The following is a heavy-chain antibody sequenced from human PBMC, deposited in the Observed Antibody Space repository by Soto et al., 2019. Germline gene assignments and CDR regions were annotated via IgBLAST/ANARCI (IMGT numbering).Heavy chain of an antibody. CDR2: ISAYNGNT. CDR3: ARVGYDILTGYYLSYYYYYYMDV. J-gene: IGHJ6*03. CDR1: GYTFTSYG. Sequence: ASVKVSCKASGYTFTSYGISWVRQAPGQGLEWMGWISAYNGNTNYAQKLQGRVTMTTDTSTSTAYMELRSLRSDDTAAYYCARVGYDILTGYYLSYYYYYYMDVWGKGTTVTVSS. V-gene: IGHV1-18*01. D-gene: IGHD3-9*01.